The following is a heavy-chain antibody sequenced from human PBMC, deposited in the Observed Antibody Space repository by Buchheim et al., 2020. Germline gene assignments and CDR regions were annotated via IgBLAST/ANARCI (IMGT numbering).Heavy chain of an antibody. CDR2: IDGSGGII. CDR1: GFPFSTYA. V-gene: IGHV3-23*01. D-gene: IGHD3-10*01. Sequence: EVQLLESGGALVQPGGSLRLSCAASGFPFSTYAMSWVRQTPGKGLDWVSGIDGSGGIIHYADSVTGRFPISRDNSQHTLYLQMNSLRVEDTAVYYCAKGVVTMVRGVNIGPNWFDPWGQGTL. CDR3: AKGVVTMVRGVNIGPNWFDP. J-gene: IGHJ5*02.